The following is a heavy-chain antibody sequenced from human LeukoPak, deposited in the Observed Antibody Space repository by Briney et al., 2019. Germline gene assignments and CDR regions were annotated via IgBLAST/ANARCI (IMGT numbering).Heavy chain of an antibody. CDR1: GDSIGTYY. CDR3: ARDDTSGFDI. V-gene: IGHV4-59*01. Sequence: SETLSLTCTVSGDSIGTYYWSWIRQPPGKGLEWIGYIFYNGSTNYNPSLESRVTISLDTSNNQFSLKLRSVTAADTAVYYCARDDTSGFDIWGQGTMVTVSS. CDR2: IFYNGST. D-gene: IGHD3-22*01. J-gene: IGHJ3*02.